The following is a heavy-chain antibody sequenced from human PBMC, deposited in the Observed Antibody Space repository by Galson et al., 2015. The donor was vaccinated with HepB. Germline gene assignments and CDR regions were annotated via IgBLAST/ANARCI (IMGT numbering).Heavy chain of an antibody. Sequence: SLRLSCAASGFTFNFYAMSWVRQAPGKGLEWVSTISGTGVSTYYADSLRGRFTISRDNSKNTLYLQMNSLRAEDTAIYYCAKSSYDGNSAYFDYWGQGTLVTVSS. CDR3: AKSSYDGNSAYFDY. D-gene: IGHD4-23*01. CDR1: GFTFNFYA. CDR2: ISGTGVST. J-gene: IGHJ4*02. V-gene: IGHV3-23*01.